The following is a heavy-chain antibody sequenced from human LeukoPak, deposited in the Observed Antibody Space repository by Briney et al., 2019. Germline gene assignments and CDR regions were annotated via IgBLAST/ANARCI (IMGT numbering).Heavy chain of an antibody. CDR3: ARDDGRYSSGWYGRYWYFDL. Sequence: PGGSLRLSCAASGFTFSSYSMTWVRQAPGKGLEWVSSISSSSSYIYYADSVKGRFTISRDNAKNSLYLQMNSLRAEDTAVYYCARDDGRYSSGWYGRYWYFDLWGRGTLVTVSS. CDR2: ISSSSSYI. CDR1: GFTFSSYS. J-gene: IGHJ2*01. V-gene: IGHV3-21*01. D-gene: IGHD6-19*01.